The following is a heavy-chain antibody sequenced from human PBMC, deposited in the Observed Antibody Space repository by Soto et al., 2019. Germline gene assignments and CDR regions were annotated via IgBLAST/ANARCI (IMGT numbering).Heavy chain of an antibody. CDR2: IYHTGTT. CDR1: AGSISTTNW. V-gene: IGHV4-4*02. Sequence: LSLTCAVSAGSISTTNWYVWVRQPPGMGLEWIGEIYHTGTTTYNPSLKSRVTMSVDTPKNQFSLRLSFVTAADTAVYYCATSSGSAYGLDVWGPGATVTVSS. J-gene: IGHJ6*02. D-gene: IGHD3-10*01. CDR3: ATSSGSAYGLDV.